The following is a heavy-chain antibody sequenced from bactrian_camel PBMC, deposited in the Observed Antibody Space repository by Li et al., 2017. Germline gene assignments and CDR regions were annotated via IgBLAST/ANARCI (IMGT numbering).Heavy chain of an antibody. V-gene: IGHV3S53*01. J-gene: IGHJ6*01. Sequence: QVQLVESGGGSVQAGGSLKLTCEASSSVFCMGWFRHPPGKRENREAVATIDSDGTTSYADSVKGRFTISQDNSKNITYLQMSSLTPDDTAMYYCAAGTRIIVGDYCDGITTWGQGTQVTVS. CDR2: IDSDGTT. CDR3: AAGTRIIVGDYCDGITT. D-gene: IGHD3*01. CDR1: SSVFC.